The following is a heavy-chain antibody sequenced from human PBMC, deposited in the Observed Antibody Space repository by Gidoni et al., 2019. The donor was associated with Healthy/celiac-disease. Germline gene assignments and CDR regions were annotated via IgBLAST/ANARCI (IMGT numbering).Heavy chain of an antibody. V-gene: IGHV4-34*01. J-gene: IGHJ6*02. CDR1: GGSFRGYY. CDR2: INHSGST. CDR3: ARGPPGAGMMVYYYGMDV. Sequence: QVQLQQWGAGLLKHSETLSLTCAYYGGSFRGYYWSWIRQPPGKWLEWIGEINHSGSTNDYPSLKSRVTISVDTSKNQFSLKLSSVTAADTSVYYCARGPPGAGMMVYYYGMDVWGQGTTVTVSS. D-gene: IGHD6-13*01.